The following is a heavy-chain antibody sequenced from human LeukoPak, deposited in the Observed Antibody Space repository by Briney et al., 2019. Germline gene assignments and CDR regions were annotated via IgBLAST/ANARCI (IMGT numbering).Heavy chain of an antibody. J-gene: IGHJ4*02. D-gene: IGHD3-22*01. V-gene: IGHV4-59*01. CDR3: AREGYYDSSGYPDY. CDR1: GGSISSYY. Sequence: NTSETLSLTCTVSGGSISSYYWSWIRQPPGKGLEWIGYIYYSGSTNYNPSLKSRVTISVDTSKNQFSLKLSSVTAADTAVYYCAREGYYDSSGYPDYWGQGTLVTVSS. CDR2: IYYSGST.